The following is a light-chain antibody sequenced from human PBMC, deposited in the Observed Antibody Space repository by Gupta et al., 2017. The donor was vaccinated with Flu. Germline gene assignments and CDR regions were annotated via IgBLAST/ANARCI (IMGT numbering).Light chain of an antibody. V-gene: IGKV2-28*01. J-gene: IGKJ2*01. Sequence: VLTQSRLSVPVASGEPAAISCRSSQSLLQTNGYNYLDWYLQKPGQSPQLLIYLGGNRASGVPDRFSGSESGTDFTLKISRVEAEDVGIYYCMQALQTPWTFGQGTKLEIK. CDR3: MQALQTPWT. CDR2: LGG. CDR1: QSLLQTNGYNY.